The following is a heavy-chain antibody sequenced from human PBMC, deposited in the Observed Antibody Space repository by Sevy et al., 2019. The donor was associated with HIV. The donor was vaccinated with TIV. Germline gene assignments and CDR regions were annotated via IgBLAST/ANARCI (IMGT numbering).Heavy chain of an antibody. Sequence: GGSLRLSCAASGFTFRSFGMHWVRQAPGKGLQWVAVIWYDGSNQYYVDSVKGRFTISRDNSKNTVYLQMNSLRVEDTAVYYCAKALESYTCGWYIFDYWGQGSLVTVSS. CDR2: IWYDGSNQ. V-gene: IGHV3-33*06. D-gene: IGHD6-19*01. J-gene: IGHJ4*02. CDR3: AKALESYTCGWYIFDY. CDR1: GFTFRSFG.